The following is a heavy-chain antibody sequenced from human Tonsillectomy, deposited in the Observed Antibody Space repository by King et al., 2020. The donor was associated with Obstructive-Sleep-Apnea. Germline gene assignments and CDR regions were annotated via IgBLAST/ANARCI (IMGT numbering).Heavy chain of an antibody. CDR2: INHSGST. CDR1: CGSFSGYY. V-gene: IGHV4-34*01. D-gene: IGHD2-15*01. CDR3: ARAGDIVVVVAAARLTYFDY. Sequence: VQLQQGGAGLLKPSETLSLTCAVYCGSFSGYYWSWISKPPGMGLEWIGEINHSGSTNYNPSLKSRFTISVETSKNQFSLKLSSVTAADTAVYYCARAGDIVVVVAAARLTYFDYCGQGTLVTVSS. J-gene: IGHJ4*02.